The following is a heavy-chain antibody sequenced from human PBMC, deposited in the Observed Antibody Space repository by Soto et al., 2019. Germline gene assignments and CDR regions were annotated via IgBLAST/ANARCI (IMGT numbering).Heavy chain of an antibody. CDR2: IYYSGTT. Sequence: QVQLQESGPGLVKPSETLSLTCTVSGDSVNSATYYWSWIRQPPGKGLEWIGYIYYSGTTKYNPSLKCRVTISVDTSKNQFSLNLSSVTAADTVIYDCARAKTTMIVPANFLGQGTLVTVSS. D-gene: IGHD3-22*01. V-gene: IGHV4-61*01. CDR3: ARAKTTMIVPANF. J-gene: IGHJ4*02. CDR1: GDSVNSATYY.